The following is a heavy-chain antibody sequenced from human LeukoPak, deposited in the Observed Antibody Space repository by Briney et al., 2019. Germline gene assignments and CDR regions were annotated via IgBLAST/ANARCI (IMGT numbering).Heavy chain of an antibody. Sequence: PSETLSLTCAVYGGSFSGYYWSRIRQPPGKGLEWIGEINHSGSTNYNPSLKSRVTISVDPSKNQFALKLSSVTAADTAVYYCARGRSSSWSRRDAFDIWGQGTMVTVSS. J-gene: IGHJ3*02. CDR2: INHSGST. CDR1: GGSFSGYY. D-gene: IGHD6-13*01. V-gene: IGHV4-34*01. CDR3: ARGRSSSWSRRDAFDI.